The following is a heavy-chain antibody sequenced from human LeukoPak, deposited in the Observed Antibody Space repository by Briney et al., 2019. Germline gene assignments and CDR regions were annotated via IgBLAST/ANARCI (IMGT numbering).Heavy chain of an antibody. J-gene: IGHJ6*02. CDR2: INHSGST. CDR1: GFTFSSYA. CDR3: ARGLEFRALYYYYGMDV. Sequence: GSLRLSCAASGFTFSSYAMSWVRQGPGKGLEWIGEINHSGSTNYNPSLKSRVTISVDTSKNQYSLKLSSVTAADTAVYYCARGLEFRALYYYYGMDVWGQGTTVTVSS. V-gene: IGHV4-34*01. D-gene: IGHD3-10*01.